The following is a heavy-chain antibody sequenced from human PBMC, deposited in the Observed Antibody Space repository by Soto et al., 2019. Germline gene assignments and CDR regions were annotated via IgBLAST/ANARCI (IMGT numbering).Heavy chain of an antibody. J-gene: IGHJ6*02. CDR1: GYTFTNYY. CDR3: ARLVGAYYAMDV. V-gene: IGHV1-46*03. D-gene: IGHD6-13*01. Sequence: QVQLVQSGAEVKKPGASVKVSCKASGYTFTNYYMHWVRQAPGQGLEWMGVINPRGASTSYAEKFQGRVTMTRDASTSTVYMELGSLTSEDTAVYYCARLVGAYYAMDVWGQGTTVTVSS. CDR2: INPRGAST.